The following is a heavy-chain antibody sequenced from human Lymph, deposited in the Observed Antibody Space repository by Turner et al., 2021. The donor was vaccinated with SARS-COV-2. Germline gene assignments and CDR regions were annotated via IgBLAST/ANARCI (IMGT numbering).Heavy chain of an antibody. CDR2: IFYRGST. CDR3: ARQTVNNWVDP. Sequence: QVQLQESGPRLVKPLETLSLTCTFSGGSMNNNYWSWIRQHPGKRLEWIGFIFYRGSTNYNPSLKSRVTISVDTSENQFSLKLTSVTAADTAIYYCARQTVNNWVDPWGQGTLVTVSS. D-gene: IGHD2-21*02. CDR1: GGSMNNNY. V-gene: IGHV4-59*01. J-gene: IGHJ5*02.